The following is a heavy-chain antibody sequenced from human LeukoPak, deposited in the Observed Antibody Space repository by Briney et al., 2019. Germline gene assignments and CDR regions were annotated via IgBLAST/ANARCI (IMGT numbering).Heavy chain of an antibody. CDR1: GFTVNNNY. CDR2: ISYDGSNK. J-gene: IGHJ4*02. D-gene: IGHD6-13*01. V-gene: IGHV3-30-3*01. CDR3: ARDFGRAAAY. Sequence: GGSLSLSCAASGFTVNNNYMTWVRQAPGKGLEWVAVISYDGSNKYYADSVKGRFTISRDNSKNTLYLQMNSLRAEDTAVYYCARDFGRAAAYWGQGTLVTVSS.